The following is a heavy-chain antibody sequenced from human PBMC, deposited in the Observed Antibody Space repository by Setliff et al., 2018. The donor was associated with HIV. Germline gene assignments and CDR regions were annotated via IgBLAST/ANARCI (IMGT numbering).Heavy chain of an antibody. D-gene: IGHD2-15*01. Sequence: PGGSLRLSCAASGFTFSDYYMTWIRQAPGKGLEWISYITSTGSTRKYADSMKGRFTISRDNAKRSLYLQMNSLAAEDTAVYYCARCRWSHLADYWGQGTLVAVSS. J-gene: IGHJ4*02. CDR2: ITSTGSTR. CDR3: ARCRWSHLADY. CDR1: GFTFSDYY. V-gene: IGHV3-11*01.